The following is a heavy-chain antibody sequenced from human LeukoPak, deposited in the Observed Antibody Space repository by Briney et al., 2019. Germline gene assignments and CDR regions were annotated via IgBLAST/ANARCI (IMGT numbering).Heavy chain of an antibody. V-gene: IGHV5-51*01. J-gene: IGHJ4*02. CDR1: GYGFTSYW. D-gene: IGHD5-12*01. Sequence: GESLKISCKGSGYGFTSYWIGWVRQMPGKGLEWMEIIYPGDSDTRYSPSFQGQVTISADKSISTAYLQWSSLKASDTAMYYCAITIVATWGYFDYWGQGTLVTVSS. CDR3: AITIVATWGYFDY. CDR2: IYPGDSDT.